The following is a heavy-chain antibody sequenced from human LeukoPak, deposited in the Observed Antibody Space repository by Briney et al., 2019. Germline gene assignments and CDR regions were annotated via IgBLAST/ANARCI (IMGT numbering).Heavy chain of an antibody. V-gene: IGHV3-21*01. CDR1: GFTFSSYS. J-gene: IGHJ6*03. D-gene: IGHD2-2*01. CDR3: ARVMRYCSSTSCYVYYYMDV. CDR2: ISSSSSYI. Sequence: GGSLRLSCAASGFTFSSYSMNWVRQAPGKGLEWVSSISSSSSYIYYAAPVKPRFTISRNNAKNSLYLQMNSLRAEDTAVYYCARVMRYCSSTSCYVYYYMDVWGKGTTVTVSS.